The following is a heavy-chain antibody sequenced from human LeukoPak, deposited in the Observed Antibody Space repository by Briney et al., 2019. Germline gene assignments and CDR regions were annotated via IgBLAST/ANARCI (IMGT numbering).Heavy chain of an antibody. D-gene: IGHD3-22*01. V-gene: IGHV3-21*01. CDR3: ARARYYYDSSGYPLDY. CDR1: GFTLSSYS. CDR2: ISSSSSYI. J-gene: IGHJ4*02. Sequence: GGSLRLSCAASGFTLSSYSMNWVRQAPGKGLEWVSSISSSSSYIYYADSVKGRFTISRDNAKNTLYLQMNSLRAEDTAVYYCARARYYYDSSGYPLDYWGQGTLVTVSS.